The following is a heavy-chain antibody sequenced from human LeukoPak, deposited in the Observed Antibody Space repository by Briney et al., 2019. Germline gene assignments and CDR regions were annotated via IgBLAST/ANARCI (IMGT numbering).Heavy chain of an antibody. V-gene: IGHV4-34*01. J-gene: IGHJ4*02. CDR3: AKYLYFAAHFAL. D-gene: IGHD3-9*01. Sequence: SSETLTLTCAVSGGPLRRVSRTWIRQAPGKGLEWLGEVNHSGSANYNPSLKSRVTISLDASQNQFSLSLIHVTAADTAVCFCAKYLYFAAHFALWGQGTRVTVSS. CDR2: VNHSGSA. CDR1: GGPLRRVS.